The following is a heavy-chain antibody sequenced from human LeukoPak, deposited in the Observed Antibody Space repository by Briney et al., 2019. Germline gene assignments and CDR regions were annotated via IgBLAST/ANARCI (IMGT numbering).Heavy chain of an antibody. J-gene: IGHJ4*02. V-gene: IGHV3-73*01. CDR3: TTQNYDISTGIPNYVDY. Sequence: GGSLRLSCAASGFTFSGSAMHWVRQASGKGLEWVGRIRSKANSYATAYAASVKGRFTISRDDSKNTAYLQMNSLKTEDTAVYYCTTQNYDISTGIPNYVDYWGQGTLVTVSS. CDR2: IRSKANSYAT. D-gene: IGHD3-9*01. CDR1: GFTFSGSA.